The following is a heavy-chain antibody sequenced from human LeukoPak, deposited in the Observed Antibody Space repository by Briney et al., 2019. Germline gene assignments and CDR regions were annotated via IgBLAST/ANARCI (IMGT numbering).Heavy chain of an antibody. V-gene: IGHV3-23*01. CDR1: GFRFSDFT. J-gene: IGHJ4*02. CDR2: IGGRGGST. D-gene: IGHD3-22*01. Sequence: PGGSLRLSCAASGFRFSDFTMTWVRQAPGKGPEWVSAIGGRGGSTYYADSLGGRFTISRDNSKNTLYLQMNSLRAEDTAVYYCAKDPVPIYYDSSGYLAGYWGQGTLVTVSS. CDR3: AKDPVPIYYDSSGYLAGY.